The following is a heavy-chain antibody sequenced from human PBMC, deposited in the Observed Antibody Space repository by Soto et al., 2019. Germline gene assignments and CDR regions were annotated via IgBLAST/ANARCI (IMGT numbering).Heavy chain of an antibody. CDR3: ARVPPLRGPKSKIFDY. V-gene: IGHV1-8*01. J-gene: IGHJ4*02. CDR1: GYTFTSYD. Sequence: ASVKVSCKASGYTFTSYDINWVRQATGQGLEWMGWMNPNSGNTGYAQKFQGRVTMTRNTSISTAYMELSSLRSEDTAVYYCARVPPLRGPKSKIFDYWGQGTLVTVSS. CDR2: MNPNSGNT.